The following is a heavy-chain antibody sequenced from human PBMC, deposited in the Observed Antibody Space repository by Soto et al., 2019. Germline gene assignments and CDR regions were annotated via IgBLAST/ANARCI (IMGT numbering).Heavy chain of an antibody. CDR2: INPNSGGT. Sequence: ASVKVSCKASGYTFTGYYMHWVRQAPGQGLEWMGWINPNSGGTSYAQKFQGRVTMTRDTSISTAYMELSRLRSDDTAVYYCARVGKDSSSLEYWGQGTLVTVSS. CDR1: GYTFTGYY. V-gene: IGHV1-2*02. D-gene: IGHD6-13*01. J-gene: IGHJ4*02. CDR3: ARVGKDSSSLEY.